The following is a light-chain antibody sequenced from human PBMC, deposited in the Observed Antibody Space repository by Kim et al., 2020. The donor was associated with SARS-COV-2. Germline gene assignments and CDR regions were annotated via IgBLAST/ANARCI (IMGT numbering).Light chain of an antibody. J-gene: IGKJ4*01. CDR3: QQYYDYPLT. CDR2: AAS. Sequence: AATGDRVTITCRASQAISNYLAWYQQKSGEVPKVLISAASALQSGVPSRFNGSGSGTDFTLTISRLQFEDLATYYCQQYYDYPLTFGGGTKVEVK. V-gene: IGKV1-8*01. CDR1: QAISNY.